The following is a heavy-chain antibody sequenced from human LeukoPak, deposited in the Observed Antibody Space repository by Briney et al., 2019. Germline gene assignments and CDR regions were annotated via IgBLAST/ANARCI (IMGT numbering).Heavy chain of an antibody. V-gene: IGHV4-59*01. J-gene: IGHJ4*02. CDR1: GDSISRYD. CDR2: IYHSGST. D-gene: IGHD2-21*01. Sequence: SETLSLTCSVSGDSISRYDWNWVRQPPGKALEWMGYIYHSGSTNYNPSLKSRVTISVDMSKKQFSLRLSSVTAADTAVYYCAREQHPLGYFDYWGQGTLVTVSS. CDR3: AREQHPLGYFDY.